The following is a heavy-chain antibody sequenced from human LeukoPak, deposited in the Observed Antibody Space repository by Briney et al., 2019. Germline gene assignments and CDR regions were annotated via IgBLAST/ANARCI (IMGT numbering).Heavy chain of an antibody. V-gene: IGHV4-59*08. CDR1: GGSISSYY. J-gene: IGHJ3*02. D-gene: IGHD3-10*01. CDR3: ARHQWAVMYYYGSEGAFDI. Sequence: PSETLSLTCTVSGGSISSYYWSWIRQPPGKGLEWIGYIYYSGSTNYNPSLKSRVTISVDTSKNQFSLKLSSVTAADTAVYYCARHQWAVMYYYGSEGAFDIWGQGTMVTVSS. CDR2: IYYSGST.